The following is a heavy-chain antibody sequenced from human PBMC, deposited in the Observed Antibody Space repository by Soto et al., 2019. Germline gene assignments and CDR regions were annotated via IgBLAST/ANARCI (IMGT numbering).Heavy chain of an antibody. CDR2: MYNTGST. J-gene: IGHJ6*02. CDR3: ARDLWGYCGTDCYPLDV. V-gene: IGHV4-59*01. D-gene: IGHD2-21*02. CDR1: GGSISRYY. Sequence: QVQLQESGPGLVKPSETLSLTCTVSGGSISRYYWSWIRQPPGKGLEWIGYMYNTGSTVYNPSFKRRVTISVDMSKNQFSLKLNSVTAADTAVYYCARDLWGYCGTDCYPLDVWGQGTTVTVSS.